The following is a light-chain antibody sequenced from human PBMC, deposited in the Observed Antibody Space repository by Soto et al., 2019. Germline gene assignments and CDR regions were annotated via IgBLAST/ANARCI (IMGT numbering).Light chain of an antibody. Sequence: QSVLTQAPSASGTPGQRVTISCSVSSSNVGGNYVYWYQQFPGTAPKLLIYRNDQRPSGVPDRFSGSKSGTSASLAISGLRSDDEADYHCAAWDDSLRGHVFGGGTKVTLL. CDR2: RND. CDR3: AAWDDSLRGHV. V-gene: IGLV1-47*01. J-gene: IGLJ3*02. CDR1: SSNVGGNY.